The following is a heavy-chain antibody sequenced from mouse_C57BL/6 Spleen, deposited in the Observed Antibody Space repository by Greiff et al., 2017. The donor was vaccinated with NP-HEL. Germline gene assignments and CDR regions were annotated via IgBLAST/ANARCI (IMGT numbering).Heavy chain of an antibody. V-gene: IGHV1-18*01. Sequence: EVQLQQSGPELVKPGASVKIPCKASGYTFTDYNMDWVKQSHGKSLEWIGDINPNNGGTNYNQKFKGKATLTVDKSSSTAYMELRSLTSEDTAVYYCARQGNYSPWFAYWGQGTLVTVSA. CDR1: GYTFTDYN. J-gene: IGHJ3*01. D-gene: IGHD2-12*01. CDR2: INPNNGGT. CDR3: ARQGNYSPWFAY.